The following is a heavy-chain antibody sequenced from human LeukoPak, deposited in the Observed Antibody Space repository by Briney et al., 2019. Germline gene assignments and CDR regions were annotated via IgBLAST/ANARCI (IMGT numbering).Heavy chain of an antibody. CDR1: GGSISSSNW. D-gene: IGHD3-10*01. CDR3: ARTRVLLWFGEYYYYYGMDV. Sequence: SETLSLTCAVSGGSISSSNWWSWVRQPPGKGLEWIGEIYHSGSTNYNPSLKSRVTISVDKSKNQFSLKLSSVTAADTAVYYCARTRVLLWFGEYYYYYGMDVRGQGTTVTVSS. V-gene: IGHV4-4*02. J-gene: IGHJ6*02. CDR2: IYHSGST.